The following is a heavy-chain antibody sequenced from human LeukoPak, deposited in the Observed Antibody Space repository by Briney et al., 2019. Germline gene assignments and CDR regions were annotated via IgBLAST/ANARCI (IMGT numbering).Heavy chain of an antibody. Sequence: GGSLRLSCAASGFTFSSYSMNRVRQAPGKGLEWVSYISSSSSTIYYADSVKGRFTISRDNAKNSLYLQMNSLRAEDTAVYYCAREYYGSGSYLRFDPWGQGTLVTVPS. CDR1: GFTFSSYS. CDR2: ISSSSSTI. CDR3: AREYYGSGSYLRFDP. D-gene: IGHD3-10*01. V-gene: IGHV3-48*01. J-gene: IGHJ5*02.